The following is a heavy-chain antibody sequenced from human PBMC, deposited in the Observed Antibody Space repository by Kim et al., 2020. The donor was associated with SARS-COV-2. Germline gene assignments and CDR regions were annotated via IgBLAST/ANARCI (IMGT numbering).Heavy chain of an antibody. CDR2: ISYDGSNK. Sequence: GGSLRLSCAASGFTFSSYGMHWVRQAPGKGLEWVAVISYDGSNKYYADSVKGRFTISRDNSKNTLYLQMNSLRAEDTAVYYCAKVLRLAVAGTPDYWGQGTLVTVSS. V-gene: IGHV3-30*18. CDR3: AKVLRLAVAGTPDY. D-gene: IGHD6-19*01. CDR1: GFTFSSYG. J-gene: IGHJ4*02.